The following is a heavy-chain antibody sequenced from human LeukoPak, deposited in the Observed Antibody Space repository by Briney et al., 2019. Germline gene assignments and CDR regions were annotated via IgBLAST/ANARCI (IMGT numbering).Heavy chain of an antibody. CDR1: GASISSSSYY. V-gene: IGHV4-39*07. CDR2: IYYSGST. CDR3: ARVTSRLGVCDY. Sequence: PSETLSLTCTVSGASISSSSYYWGWIRQPPGKGLEWIGSIYYSGSTYYNPSLKSRVTISVDTSKNQFSLKLRSVTAADTAVYYCARVTSRLGVCDYWGQGSLVTVSS. J-gene: IGHJ4*02. D-gene: IGHD2-8*01.